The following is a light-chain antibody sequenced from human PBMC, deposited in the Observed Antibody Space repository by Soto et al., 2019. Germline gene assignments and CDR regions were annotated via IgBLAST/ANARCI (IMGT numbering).Light chain of an antibody. J-gene: IGLJ1*01. CDR3: SSYTSSSTLCV. V-gene: IGLV2-14*01. Sequence: QSALTLPASVSGSPGQSITISCTGTSSDVGGYNYVSWYQQHPGKAPKLMIYEVSNRPSGVSNRFSGSKSGNTASLTISGLQAEDEADYYCSSYTSSSTLCVFGTGTKVTVL. CDR2: EVS. CDR1: SSDVGGYNY.